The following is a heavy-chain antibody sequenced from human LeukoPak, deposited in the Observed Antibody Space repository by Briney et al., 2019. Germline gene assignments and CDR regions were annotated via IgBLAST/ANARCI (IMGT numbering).Heavy chain of an antibody. CDR2: INPSGGST. CDR3: ARDWAYCGGDCHRYLGY. CDR1: GYTFTSYY. D-gene: IGHD2-21*02. V-gene: IGHV1-46*01. Sequence: ASVKVSCKASGYTFTSYYMHWVRQAPGQGLEWMGIINPSGGSTSYAQKFQGRVTMTRDTSTSTVYMELSSLRSEDTAVYYCARDWAYCGGDCHRYLGYWGQVTLVTVSS. J-gene: IGHJ4*02.